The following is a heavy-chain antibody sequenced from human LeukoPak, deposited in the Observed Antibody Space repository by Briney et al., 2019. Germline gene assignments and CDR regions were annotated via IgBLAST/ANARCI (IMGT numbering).Heavy chain of an antibody. CDR1: GFTLSSYN. CDR3: TYSRAFDY. D-gene: IGHD2-15*01. J-gene: IGHJ4*02. V-gene: IGHV4-34*08. Sequence: TGGSLRLSCAASGFTLSSYNMNWIRQPPGKGLEWIGEINHSGSTNYNPSLKSRVTISVDTSKNQFSLKLSSVTAADTAVYYCTYSRAFDYWGQGTLVTVSS. CDR2: INHSGST.